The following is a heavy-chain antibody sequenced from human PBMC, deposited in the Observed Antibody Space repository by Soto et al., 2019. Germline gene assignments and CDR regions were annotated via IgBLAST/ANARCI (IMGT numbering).Heavy chain of an antibody. J-gene: IGHJ6*02. Sequence: GASVKVSCKASGGTFSSYAISWVRQAPGQGLEWMGGIIPIFGTANYAQKFQGRVTITADESTSTAYMELSSLRSEDTAVYYCARVSTDILTGPSTQPLYGMDVWGQGTTVTVYS. CDR2: IIPIFGTA. CDR1: GGTFSSYA. D-gene: IGHD3-9*01. CDR3: ARVSTDILTGPSTQPLYGMDV. V-gene: IGHV1-69*13.